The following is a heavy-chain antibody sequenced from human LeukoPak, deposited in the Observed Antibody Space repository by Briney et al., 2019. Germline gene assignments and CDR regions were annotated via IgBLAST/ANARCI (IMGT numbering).Heavy chain of an antibody. J-gene: IGHJ6*02. V-gene: IGHV3-30*02. CDR3: ARDPYDSSGHYGMDV. CDR1: GFTFSSYG. D-gene: IGHD3-22*01. CDR2: IRYDGSNK. Sequence: GGSLRLSCAASGFTFSSYGMHWVRQAPGKGLEWVAFIRYDGSNKYYADSVKGRFTISRDNSKNTLYLQMNSLRAEDTAVYYCARDPYDSSGHYGMDVWGQGTTVTVSS.